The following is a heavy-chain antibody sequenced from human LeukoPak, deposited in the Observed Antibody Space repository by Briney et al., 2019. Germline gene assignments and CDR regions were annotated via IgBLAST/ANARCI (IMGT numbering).Heavy chain of an antibody. Sequence: SETLSLTCTVSGGSISSYYWSWIRQPPGKGLEWIGYIYYSGSTNYNPSLKSRVTISVDTSKNQFSLKLSSVTAADTAVYYCAGARLSYSSSWHYFDYWGQGTLVTVSS. J-gene: IGHJ4*02. CDR3: AGARLSYSSSWHYFDY. V-gene: IGHV4-59*01. CDR1: GGSISSYY. D-gene: IGHD6-13*01. CDR2: IYYSGST.